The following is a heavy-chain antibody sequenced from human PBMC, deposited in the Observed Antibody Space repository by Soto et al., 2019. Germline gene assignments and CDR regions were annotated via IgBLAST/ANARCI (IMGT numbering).Heavy chain of an antibody. D-gene: IGHD2-15*01. CDR2: INPSGGST. J-gene: IGHJ5*02. Sequence: ASVKVSWKASGYTFTSYYMHWVRQAPGQGLEWMGIINPSGGSTSYAQKFQGRVTMTRDTSTSTVYMELRSLRSDDTAVYYCARDDIVVVVAAGHWFDPWGQGTLVTVSS. V-gene: IGHV1-46*01. CDR1: GYTFTSYY. CDR3: ARDDIVVVVAAGHWFDP.